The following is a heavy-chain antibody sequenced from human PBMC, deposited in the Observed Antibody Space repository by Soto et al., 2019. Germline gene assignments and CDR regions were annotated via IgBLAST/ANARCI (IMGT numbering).Heavy chain of an antibody. D-gene: IGHD2-15*01. J-gene: IGHJ4*02. CDR1: GFTFSSYW. Sequence: HPGGSLRLSCAPSGFTFSSYWMHWVRQAPGKGLVWVSRINSDGSSTSYADSVKGRFTISRDNAKNTLYLQMNSLRAEDTAVYYCVRTSLVVAAATREDYWGQGTLVAISS. CDR3: VRTSLVVAAATREDY. V-gene: IGHV3-74*01. CDR2: INSDGSST.